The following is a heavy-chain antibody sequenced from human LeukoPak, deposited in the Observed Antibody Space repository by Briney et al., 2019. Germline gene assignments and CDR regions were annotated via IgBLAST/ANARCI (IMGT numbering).Heavy chain of an antibody. CDR3: ARDGRWPAVYGMDV. CDR1: GFTVSSNY. V-gene: IGHV3-53*01. D-gene: IGHD5-24*01. CDR2: IYSGGST. Sequence: GGSLRLSCAASGFTVSSNYMSWVRQAPGKGLEWVSVIYSGGSTYYADSVKGRFTISRDNSKNTLYLQMNSLRAEDTAVYYCARDGRWPAVYGMDVWGQGTTVTVSS. J-gene: IGHJ6*02.